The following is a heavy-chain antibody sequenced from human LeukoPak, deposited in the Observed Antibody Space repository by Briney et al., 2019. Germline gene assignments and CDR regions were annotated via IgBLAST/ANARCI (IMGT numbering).Heavy chain of an antibody. Sequence: GASVKVSCTASGYTFTIYAMNWVRQAPGQGLEWMGWINTNTGNPTYAQGFTGRFVFSLDTSVSTAYLQISSLKAEDTAVYYCAREGQAANYYGMDVWGQGTTVTVSS. CDR3: AREGQAANYYGMDV. CDR1: GYTFTIYA. CDR2: INTNTGNP. V-gene: IGHV7-4-1*02. J-gene: IGHJ6*02.